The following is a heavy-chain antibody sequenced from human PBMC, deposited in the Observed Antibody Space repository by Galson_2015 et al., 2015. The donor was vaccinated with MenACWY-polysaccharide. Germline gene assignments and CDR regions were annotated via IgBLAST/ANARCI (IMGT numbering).Heavy chain of an antibody. V-gene: IGHV3-53*01. CDR1: GFTVSTNY. D-gene: IGHD3-16*01. J-gene: IGHJ3*02. Sequence: SLRLSCAASGFTVSTNYMSWVRQAPGKGLEWVSVIYGGDTTYYADSVKGRFTISRDNSKNTLYLQMNSLRAEDTAVYYCARDLSAYDAFDIWGQGTMVTVSS. CDR3: ARDLSAYDAFDI. CDR2: IYGGDTT.